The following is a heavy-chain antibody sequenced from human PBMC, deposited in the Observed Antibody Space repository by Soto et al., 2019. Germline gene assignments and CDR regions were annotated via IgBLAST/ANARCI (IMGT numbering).Heavy chain of an antibody. CDR1: GDTFSKYA. CDR3: AGSPEWSYALNEAVICTFGFY. J-gene: IGHJ4*01. V-gene: IGHV1-69*01. D-gene: IGHD3-3*01. CDR2: IIPIFGAP. Sequence: QVRLVQSGTEVKKPGSSVKVSCQASGDTFSKYAISWVRQAPGQGLEWMGGIIPIFGAPNHAQKFQGRVTITVNESTTTVYMELTRLTSVDTAVYYCAGSPEWSYALNEAVICTFGFYWGHGTLVTGSS.